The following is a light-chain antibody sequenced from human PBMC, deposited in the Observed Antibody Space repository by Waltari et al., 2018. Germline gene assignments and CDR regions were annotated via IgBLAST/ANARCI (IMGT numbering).Light chain of an antibody. CDR1: QDISHY. CDR2: DAT. J-gene: IGKJ2*01. CDR3: QHFDNLLFT. Sequence: DIQVSQSPSSLSASVGDRVTITCQASQDISHYLNWYQQRTGKAPKVLIYDATLLKIGVPSRFSGSGSGKDFTFAITSLQPEDAETYYCQHFDNLLFTFGQGTKLEI. V-gene: IGKV1-33*01.